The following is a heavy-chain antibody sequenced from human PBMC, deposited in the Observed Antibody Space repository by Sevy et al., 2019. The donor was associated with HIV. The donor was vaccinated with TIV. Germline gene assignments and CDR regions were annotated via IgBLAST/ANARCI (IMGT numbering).Heavy chain of an antibody. Sequence: GGSLRLSCAASGFTVSGNYMSWVRQAPGKGLEWVSVIYSGGSTYYADSVKGRFTISRDNSKNTLYLQMNSLRAEDTAVYYCARDKVVVVPAAPGGYYYGMDVWGQGTTVTVSS. D-gene: IGHD2-2*01. CDR3: ARDKVVVVPAAPGGYYYGMDV. CDR2: IYSGGST. J-gene: IGHJ6*02. CDR1: GFTVSGNY. V-gene: IGHV3-53*01.